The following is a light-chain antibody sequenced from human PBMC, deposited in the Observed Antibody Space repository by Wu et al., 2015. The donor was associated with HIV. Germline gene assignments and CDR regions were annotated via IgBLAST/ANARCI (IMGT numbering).Light chain of an antibody. Sequence: ENVLTQSPGTLSLSPGERATLSCRASQSVTNNYFAWFQQKPGQAPRLLIYSASSRATGIPDRFSGSGSGTDFTLTITRLEPEDFAVYYCQQYESSITFGQGTRL. V-gene: IGKV3-20*01. CDR2: SAS. CDR1: QSVTNNY. J-gene: IGKJ5*01. CDR3: QQYESSIT.